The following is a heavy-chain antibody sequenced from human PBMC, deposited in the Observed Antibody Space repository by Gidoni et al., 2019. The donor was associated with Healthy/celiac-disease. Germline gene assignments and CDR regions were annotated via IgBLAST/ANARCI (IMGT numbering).Heavy chain of an antibody. J-gene: IGHJ5*02. V-gene: IGHV4-34*01. CDR3: ARKRLERDILTGYYMDWFDP. CDR2: INHSGST. Sequence: QVQLQQWGAGLLKPSETLSLTCAVYGGSFSGYYWSWIRQPPGKGLEWIGEINHSGSTNYNPSLKSRVTISVDTSKNQFSLKLSSVTAADTAVYYCARKRLERDILTGYYMDWFDPWGQGTLVTVSS. CDR1: GGSFSGYY. D-gene: IGHD3-9*01.